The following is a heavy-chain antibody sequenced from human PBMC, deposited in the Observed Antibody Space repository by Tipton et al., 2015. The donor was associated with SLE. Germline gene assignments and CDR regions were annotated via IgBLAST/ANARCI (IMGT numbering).Heavy chain of an antibody. D-gene: IGHD3-3*01. CDR3: ARHITSFGVVADY. V-gene: IGHV4-38-2*01. J-gene: IGHJ4*02. CDR1: GYSISSGYY. CDR2: IYHSGST. Sequence: TLSLTCAVSGYSISSGYYWGWIRQPPGKGLGWIGTIYHSGSTYYNPSLMSRLTISIDTSKNQFSLKLSAVTAADTAGYYCARHITSFGVVADYWGQGTLVSVSS.